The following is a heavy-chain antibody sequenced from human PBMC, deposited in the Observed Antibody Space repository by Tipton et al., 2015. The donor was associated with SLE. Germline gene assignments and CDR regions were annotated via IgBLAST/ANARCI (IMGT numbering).Heavy chain of an antibody. Sequence: TLSLTCTISGDSITSGPDYWTWIRQPPGKGLEWIGFVYYSGITNSNPSLQSRVTISIDTSKNQFSLKLTSVTAADTAVYYCASSPGITIFGVVTYFDFWSQGHLVTVSS. CDR3: ASSPGITIFGVVTYFDF. CDR1: GDSITSGPDY. J-gene: IGHJ4*02. CDR2: VYYSGIT. V-gene: IGHV4-61*01. D-gene: IGHD3-3*01.